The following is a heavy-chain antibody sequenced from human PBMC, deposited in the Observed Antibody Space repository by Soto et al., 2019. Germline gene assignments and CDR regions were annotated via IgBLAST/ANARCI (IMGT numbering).Heavy chain of an antibody. V-gene: IGHV3-74*01. CDR1: GLTFRGSW. Sequence: EVQLVESGGGLVQPGGSLRLSCEASGLTFRGSWWHWVRKAPGRGLVWVSRINGDGSGTSYADFVKGRFTISRDDAKNTLFLQMNGLRAEDTAVYYCARGIFGSGTANDYWGQGTLVTVSS. J-gene: IGHJ4*02. CDR2: INGDGSGT. D-gene: IGHD3-10*01. CDR3: ARGIFGSGTANDY.